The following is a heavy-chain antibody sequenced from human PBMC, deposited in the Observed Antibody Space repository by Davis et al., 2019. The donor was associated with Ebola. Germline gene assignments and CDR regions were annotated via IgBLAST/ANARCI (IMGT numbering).Heavy chain of an antibody. CDR1: GGSFSGYY. D-gene: IGHD1-26*01. CDR3: ARELGGQSALNY. V-gene: IGHV4-34*01. CDR2: INHSGST. Sequence: SETLSLTCAVYGGSFSGYYWSWIRQPPGKGLEWIGEINHSGSTNYNPSLKSRVTISVDTSKNQFSLKLSSVTAADTAVYYCARELGGQSALNYWGQGTLVTVSS. J-gene: IGHJ4*02.